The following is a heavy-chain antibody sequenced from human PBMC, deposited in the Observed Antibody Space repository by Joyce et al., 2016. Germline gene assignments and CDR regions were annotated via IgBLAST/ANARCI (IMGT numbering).Heavy chain of an antibody. CDR2: IYPGDSHT. D-gene: IGHD2-21*02. CDR1: GYSFTNYW. CDR3: ARRDSGDSDIDY. Sequence: EVQLVQSGAEVKKPGDSLKISCQGSGYSFTNYWIAWVRQMPGKGLEWMVIIYPGDSHTTYSPSFQGQVTISADKSISTAYLQWNSLKASDTAVYYCARRDSGDSDIDYWGQGTLVTVFS. J-gene: IGHJ4*02. V-gene: IGHV5-51*01.